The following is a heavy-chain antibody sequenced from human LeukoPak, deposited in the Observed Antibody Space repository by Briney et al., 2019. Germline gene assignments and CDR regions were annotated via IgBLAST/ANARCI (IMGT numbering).Heavy chain of an antibody. Sequence: GGSLRLSCAASGFTFSTYSMIWVRQAPGKGLEWVSYISSSSNTIYYADSVKGRFTISRDNAKNSLYLQMNSLRAEDTAVYYCARDGRTYGDAFDIWGQGTMVTVSS. CDR1: GFTFSTYS. V-gene: IGHV3-48*01. CDR2: ISSSSNTI. CDR3: ARDGRTYGDAFDI. D-gene: IGHD4-17*01. J-gene: IGHJ3*02.